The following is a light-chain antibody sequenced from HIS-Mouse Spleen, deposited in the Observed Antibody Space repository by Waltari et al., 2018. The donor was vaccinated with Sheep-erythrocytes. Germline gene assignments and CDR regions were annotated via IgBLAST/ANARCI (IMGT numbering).Light chain of an antibody. CDR2: EFR. J-gene: IGLJ3*02. V-gene: IGLV2-8*01. CDR1: SSDVGGYNY. CDR3: SSYAGSNNWV. Sequence: QSALTQPPSASGSPGQSVTISCTGTSSDVGGYNYVSWYQQHPGKAPELMIYEFRKRPSGVPDRFSRSKSGNTASLTVSGLQAGDEADYYCSSYAGSNNWVFGGGTKVTVL.